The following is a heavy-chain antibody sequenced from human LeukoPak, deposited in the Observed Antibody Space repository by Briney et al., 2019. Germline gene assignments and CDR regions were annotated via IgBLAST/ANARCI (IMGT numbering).Heavy chain of an antibody. CDR2: ISSSGSTM. CDR1: GFTFSSYE. J-gene: IGHJ4*02. V-gene: IGHV3-48*03. D-gene: IGHD2-2*01. CDR3: ARETYCTSTNCPIGDYFDY. Sequence: GGSLRLSCAASGFTFSSYEMNWVRQAPGKGLEWVSYISSSGSTMYYADSVKGRFTISRDNAKNSLYLQMNSLRAEDTAVYYCARETYCTSTNCPIGDYFDYWGQGTLVTVSS.